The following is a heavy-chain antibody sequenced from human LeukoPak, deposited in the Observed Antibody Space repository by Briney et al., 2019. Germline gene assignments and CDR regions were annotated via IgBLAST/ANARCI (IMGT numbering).Heavy chain of an antibody. CDR1: GYSISSNYY. CDR3: ARHSRYSSPPGDYYYDMDV. CDR2: IYYSGST. Sequence: SETLSLTCAVPGYSISSNYYWGWIRQPPGKGLEWIGSIYYSGSTYYNPSLKSRVTISVDTSKNQFSLKLSSVTAADTAVYYCARHSRYSSPPGDYYYDMDVWGKGNTVTVSS. D-gene: IGHD6-13*01. V-gene: IGHV4-38-2*01. J-gene: IGHJ6*03.